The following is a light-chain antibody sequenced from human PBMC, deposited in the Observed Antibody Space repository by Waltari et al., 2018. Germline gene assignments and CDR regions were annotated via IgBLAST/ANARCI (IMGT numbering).Light chain of an antibody. J-gene: IGKJ1*01. CDR2: GAS. Sequence: EIVLPQYPGTLSLSPGERATLPCRASQSVSSSYLAWYQQKPGQAPRVLIHGASNRATGIPDRFSGSGSGTDFTLTISRLEPEDFAVYYCQQYGSSPWTFGQGTKVEIK. CDR3: QQYGSSPWT. CDR1: QSVSSSY. V-gene: IGKV3-20*01.